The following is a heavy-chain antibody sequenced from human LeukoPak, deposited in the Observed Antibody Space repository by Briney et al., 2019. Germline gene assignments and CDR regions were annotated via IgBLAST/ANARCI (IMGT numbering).Heavy chain of an antibody. J-gene: IGHJ4*02. Sequence: MASQTLSLTCTVSGGSTSSGGYYWSWIRQPPGKGLDWIAYIFYSGSTYYNPSLKSRVNISVDTYKHQFSLRLSSVTAADTDVYYCARVKRDPYYSAPGTYSLVGGDFDYWGQGTLVTVSS. CDR2: IFYSGST. CDR3: ARVKRDPYYSAPGTYSLVGGDFDY. CDR1: GGSTSSGGYY. V-gene: IGHV4-30-4*01. D-gene: IGHD3-10*01.